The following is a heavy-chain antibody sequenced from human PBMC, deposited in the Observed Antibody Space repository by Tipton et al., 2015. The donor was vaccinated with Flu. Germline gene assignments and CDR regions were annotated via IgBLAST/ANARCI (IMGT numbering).Heavy chain of an antibody. CDR3: ARANYDILTGYPWGSVGWFDP. D-gene: IGHD3-9*01. Sequence: TLSLTCTVSGGSISSYYLSWIRQPPGKGLEWIGYIYYSGSTNYNPSLKSRVTIPVDTSKNQFSLKLSSVTAADTAVYYCARANYDILTGYPWGSVGWFDPWGQGTLVTVSS. J-gene: IGHJ5*02. V-gene: IGHV4-59*01. CDR2: IYYSGST. CDR1: GGSISSYY.